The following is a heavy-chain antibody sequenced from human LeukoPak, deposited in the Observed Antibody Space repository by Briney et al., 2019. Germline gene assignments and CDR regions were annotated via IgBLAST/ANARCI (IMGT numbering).Heavy chain of an antibody. CDR2: ISSDGNNN. D-gene: IGHD3-3*01. V-gene: IGHV3-30-3*01. Sequence: PGGSLRLSCAASGFTFNTYTMHWVRQAPGKGLEWVAVISSDGNNNYYADSVKGRFTVSRDNSKNTLYLQMNSLRAEDTAVYYCAREKKTEWTTGAFDMWGQGTMVIVSS. CDR1: GFTFNTYT. CDR3: AREKKTEWTTGAFDM. J-gene: IGHJ3*02.